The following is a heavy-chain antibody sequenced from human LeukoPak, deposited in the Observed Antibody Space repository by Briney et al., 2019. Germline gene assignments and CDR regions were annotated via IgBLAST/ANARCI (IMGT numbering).Heavy chain of an antibody. CDR1: GGSINSGSYY. J-gene: IGHJ3*01. CDR3: ARRLAGATTFLDV. CDR2: IYTSGST. Sequence: SQTLSLTCTVSGGSINSGSYYWIWIRQPAGKGLEWIGRIYTSGSTNYNVSPKSRVTISMDTSKNQFSLKLSSVTAADTAVYYCARRLAGATTFLDVWGQGTLVTVSS. D-gene: IGHD1-26*01. V-gene: IGHV4-61*02.